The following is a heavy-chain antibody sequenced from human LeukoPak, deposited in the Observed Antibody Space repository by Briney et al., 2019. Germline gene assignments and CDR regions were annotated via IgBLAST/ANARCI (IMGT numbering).Heavy chain of an antibody. CDR1: GFTFSSYW. V-gene: IGHV3-74*01. J-gene: IGHJ3*02. CDR3: ARTAMYYYDSSGYYYLHAFDI. CDR2: INSDGSST. D-gene: IGHD3-22*01. Sequence: GGSLRLSCAASGFTFSSYWMHWVRQAPGKGLVWVSRINSDGSSTSYADSVKGRFTISRDNAKNTLYLQMNSLRAEDTAVYYCARTAMYYYDSSGYYYLHAFDIWGQGTMVTVSS.